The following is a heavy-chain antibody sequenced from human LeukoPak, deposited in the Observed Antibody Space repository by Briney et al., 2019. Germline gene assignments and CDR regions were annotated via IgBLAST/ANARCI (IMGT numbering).Heavy chain of an antibody. Sequence: SETLSLTCTVSGGSISSSSYYWGWIRQPPGKGLEWIGSIYYSGSTYYNPSLKSRVTISVDTSKNQFSLKLSSVTAADTAVYYCARDEGYYADPFDYWGQGTLVTVSS. D-gene: IGHD3-22*01. CDR2: IYYSGST. CDR1: GGSISSSSYY. V-gene: IGHV4-39*07. J-gene: IGHJ4*02. CDR3: ARDEGYYADPFDY.